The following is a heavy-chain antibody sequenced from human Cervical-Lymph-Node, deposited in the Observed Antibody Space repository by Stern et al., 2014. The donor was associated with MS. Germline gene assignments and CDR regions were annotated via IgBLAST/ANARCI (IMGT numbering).Heavy chain of an antibody. V-gene: IGHV1-2*04. Sequence: QLVQSGAEVKKPGASVKVSCKASGYTFTGYYMHWVRQAPGQGLEWMGWINPNSGGTNYAQKFQGWVTMTRDTSISTAYMELSRLRSDDTAVYYCARDHRYGSADLVFDYWGQGTLVTVYS. J-gene: IGHJ4*02. D-gene: IGHD3-10*01. CDR2: INPNSGGT. CDR3: ARDHRYGSADLVFDY. CDR1: GYTFTGYY.